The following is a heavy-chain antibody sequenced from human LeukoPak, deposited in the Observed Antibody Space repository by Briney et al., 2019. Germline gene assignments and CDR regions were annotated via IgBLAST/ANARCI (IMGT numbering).Heavy chain of an antibody. Sequence: PSQTLSLTRTVSGGSISRGDYYWGWIRQPPGKGLGWVGDIYYSGSTYYNPSLKSRVTISVDTFKNQFSLKLSSVTAADTAVYYCAREAVGGLWWSARYYFDYWGQGTLVTVSS. V-gene: IGHV4-30-4*01. D-gene: IGHD2-21*01. CDR1: GGSISRGDYY. J-gene: IGHJ4*02. CDR3: AREAVGGLWWSARYYFDY. CDR2: IYYSGST.